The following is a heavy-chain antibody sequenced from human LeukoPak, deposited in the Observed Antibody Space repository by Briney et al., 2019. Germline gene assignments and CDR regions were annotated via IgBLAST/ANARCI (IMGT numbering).Heavy chain of an antibody. D-gene: IGHD3-16*01. Sequence: PGGSLRLSCEASGFRFGGFWMNWVRQAAGKGPERVANINQDGSEKLYVDSVKGRFTISRDNAKDSLYLQMNSLRVEDTAVYYCTRDVREAYDIWGHGTMVTVSS. J-gene: IGHJ3*02. CDR3: TRDVREAYDI. CDR2: INQDGSEK. CDR1: GFRFGGFW. V-gene: IGHV3-7*01.